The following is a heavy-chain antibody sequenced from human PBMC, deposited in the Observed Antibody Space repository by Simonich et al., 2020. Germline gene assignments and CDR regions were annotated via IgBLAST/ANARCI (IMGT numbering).Heavy chain of an antibody. D-gene: IGHD7-27*01. J-gene: IGHJ4*02. CDR1: GYTFTGYY. CDR2: IKPNSGGT. CDR3: ARSPRGELGDFDY. Sequence: QVQLVQSGAEVTKPGASVKVSCKASGYTFTGYYMHWVRQAPGKGLGWMGWIKPNSGGTNSAQKFQGRVTMTRDTSISTAYMELSRLRSDDTAVYYCARSPRGELGDFDYWGQGTLVTVSS. V-gene: IGHV1-2*02.